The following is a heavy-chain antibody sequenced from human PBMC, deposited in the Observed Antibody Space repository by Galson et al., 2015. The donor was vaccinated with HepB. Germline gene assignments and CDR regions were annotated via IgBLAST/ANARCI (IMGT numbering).Heavy chain of an antibody. CDR1: GVRFNNYA. J-gene: IGHJ4*02. CDR2: VTGRRGDT. V-gene: IGHV3-23*01. D-gene: IGHD2-21*02. Sequence: SLRLSCAASGVRFNNYALSGGRQAPGKGLEWVSTVTGRRGDTLYADSVKGRFTGSRDNAKNMGFLLMNSLTVADSAIYYCAKDAIIYGDNPWYFDYWGQGTLVAVSS. CDR3: AKDAIIYGDNPWYFDY.